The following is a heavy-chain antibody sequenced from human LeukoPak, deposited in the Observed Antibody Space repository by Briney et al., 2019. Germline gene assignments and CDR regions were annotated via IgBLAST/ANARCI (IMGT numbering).Heavy chain of an antibody. CDR1: GFTFSNAW. CDR3: TTDDPLTMVRGDFDY. D-gene: IGHD3-10*01. J-gene: IGHJ4*02. V-gene: IGHV3-15*01. Sequence: GGSLRLSCAASGFTFSNAWMNWVRQAPGKGLEWVGRIKSKTDGGTSDYAAPVKGRFTISRDDSKNTLYLQMNSLKTEDTAVYYCTTDDPLTMVRGDFDYWGQGTLVTGSS. CDR2: IKSKTDGGTS.